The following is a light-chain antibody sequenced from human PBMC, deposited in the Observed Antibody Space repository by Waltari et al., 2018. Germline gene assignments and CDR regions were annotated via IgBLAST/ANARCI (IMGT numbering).Light chain of an antibody. CDR1: QDVKNY. Sequence: RTSQDVKNYFAWYQQKPGKAPELLIYTATFLQTGVPSRFSGSGSGTDFTLTISSLQSEDFATYFCQQNYAFPRTFGQGTKVEVK. CDR3: QQNYAFPRT. J-gene: IGKJ1*01. CDR2: TAT. V-gene: IGKV1D-8*01.